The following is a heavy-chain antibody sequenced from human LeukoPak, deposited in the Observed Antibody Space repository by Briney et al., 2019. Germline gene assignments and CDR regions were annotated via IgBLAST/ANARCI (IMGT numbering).Heavy chain of an antibody. Sequence: GGSLRLSCAASGFTFSSYDMHWVRQAPGKGLEWVSAICTAGDTYYPGSVKGRFTISRENAKNSLYLQMNSLRAGDTAVYYCARGGEGVVFYYGWPHWYFDLWGRGTLVTVSS. J-gene: IGHJ2*01. D-gene: IGHD3-10*01. CDR2: ICTAGDT. V-gene: IGHV3-13*01. CDR3: ARGGEGVVFYYGWPHWYFDL. CDR1: GFTFSSYD.